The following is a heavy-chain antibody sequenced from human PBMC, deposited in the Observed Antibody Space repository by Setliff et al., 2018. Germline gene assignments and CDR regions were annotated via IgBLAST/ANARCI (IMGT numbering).Heavy chain of an antibody. J-gene: IGHJ4*02. CDR3: ARIAYGSGSYYFDY. V-gene: IGHV4-4*08. Sequence: ASETLSLTCSVSGASISSYYWSWIRQPPGKGLEWVGYICTSGTTKYNPSLKSRVTISIDTSKSQFSLNLSSVTAADTAVYYCARIAYGSGSYYFDYWGQGTLVTVSS. CDR1: GASISSYY. CDR2: ICTSGTT. D-gene: IGHD3-10*01.